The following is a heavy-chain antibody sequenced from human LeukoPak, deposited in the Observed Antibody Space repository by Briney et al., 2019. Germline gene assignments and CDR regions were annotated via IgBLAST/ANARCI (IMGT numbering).Heavy chain of an antibody. CDR2: INCDGSTT. CDR3: ARDLGGGGGY. D-gene: IGHD3-16*01. V-gene: IGHV3-74*01. CDR1: GFTFSSYW. J-gene: IGHJ4*02. Sequence: GGTLRLSCAASGFTFSSYWMHWVRQAPGKGLVWVSRINCDGSTTSYADSVKGRFTISRDNAKNTLYLQMNSLRSEDTAVYYCARDLGGGGGYWGQGTLVTVSS.